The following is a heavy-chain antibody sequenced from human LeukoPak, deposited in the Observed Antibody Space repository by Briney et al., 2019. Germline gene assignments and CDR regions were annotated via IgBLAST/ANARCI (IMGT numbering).Heavy chain of an antibody. CDR1: GFTFGDHA. CDR3: ARGPIWLYSGMDV. CDR2: IRSKAYGATT. D-gene: IGHD3-9*01. J-gene: IGHJ6*02. V-gene: IGHV3-49*04. Sequence: PGRSLRLSCTGSGFTFGDHAMGWVRQAPGKGLEWVGSIRSKAYGATTEYAASVKGRFTISRDDSKSIAYLQMNSLMTEDTAVYYCARGPIWLYSGMDVWGQGTTVTVSS.